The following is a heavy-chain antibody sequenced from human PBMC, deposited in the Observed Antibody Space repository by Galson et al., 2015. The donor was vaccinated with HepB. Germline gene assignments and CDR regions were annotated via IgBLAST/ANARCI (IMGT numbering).Heavy chain of an antibody. CDR1: GYTFTSYG. Sequence: SVKVSCKASGYTFTSYGISWVRQAPGQGLEWMGWISAYNGNTNYAQKLQGRVTMTTDTSTSTAYMELRSLRSDDTAVYYCAREGYSSSWYGVESRGYFDYWGQGTLVTVSS. V-gene: IGHV1-18*04. CDR2: ISAYNGNT. CDR3: AREGYSSSWYGVESRGYFDY. D-gene: IGHD6-13*01. J-gene: IGHJ4*02.